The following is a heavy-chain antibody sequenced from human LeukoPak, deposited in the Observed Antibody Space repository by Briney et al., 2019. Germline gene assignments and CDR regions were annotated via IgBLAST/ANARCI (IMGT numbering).Heavy chain of an antibody. D-gene: IGHD1-26*01. V-gene: IGHV3-43*02. J-gene: IGHJ4*02. CDR1: GFPFDEYP. Sequence: GGSLRLSCAASGFPFDEYPMHWVRQAPGKVLEWVSLINADGAGTSYADSVKGRFTVSRDNSKKFLFLQMNSLRTEDSGLYYCAKKSGAPGNFDYWGQGTLVTVSS. CDR3: AKKSGAPGNFDY. CDR2: INADGAGT.